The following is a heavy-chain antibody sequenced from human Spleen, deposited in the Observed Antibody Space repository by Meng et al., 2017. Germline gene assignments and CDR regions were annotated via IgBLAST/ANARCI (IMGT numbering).Heavy chain of an antibody. D-gene: IGHD3-10*01. V-gene: IGHV3-7*01. CDR1: GFTFSSYW. Sequence: GESLKISCAASGFTFSSYWMTWVRQAPGKGLEWVANIKQDGSEKYYVDSVKGRFTISRDNAKNSLYLQMNSLRAEDTAVYYGARFPPPENYYYGSGSYYPFDYWGQGTLVTVSS. CDR2: IKQDGSEK. J-gene: IGHJ4*02. CDR3: ARFPPPENYYYGSGSYYPFDY.